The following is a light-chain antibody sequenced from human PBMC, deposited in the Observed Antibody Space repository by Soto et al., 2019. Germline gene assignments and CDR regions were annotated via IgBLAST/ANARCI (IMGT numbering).Light chain of an antibody. V-gene: IGLV1-47*01. J-gene: IGLJ1*01. CDR3: AAWNDSLSGLYV. CDR2: RND. Sequence: QSVLTQPPSASGAPGQRVTISCSGSSSNIGRNYVYWYQQLPGTAPKLLIYRNDQRPSGVPDRLSGSKSGTSAYLAISGLRSEDEADYYCAAWNDSLSGLYVFGTGTKVTVL. CDR1: SSNIGRNY.